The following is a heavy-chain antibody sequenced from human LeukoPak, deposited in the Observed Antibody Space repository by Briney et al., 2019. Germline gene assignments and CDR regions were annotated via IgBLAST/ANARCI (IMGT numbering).Heavy chain of an antibody. D-gene: IGHD2-15*01. J-gene: IGHJ6*02. V-gene: IGHV1-2*02. CDR3: AREDIVVVVARMDV. CDR2: INPNSGGT. Sequence: ASVKVSCKASGYTSTGYYMHWVRQAPGQGLEWMGWINPNSGGTNYAQKFQGRVTMTRDTSISTAYMELSRLRSDDTAVYYCAREDIVVVVARMDVWGQGTTVTVSS. CDR1: GYTSTGYY.